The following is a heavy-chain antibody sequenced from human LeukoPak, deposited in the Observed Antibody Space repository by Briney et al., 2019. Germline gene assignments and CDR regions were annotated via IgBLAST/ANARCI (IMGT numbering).Heavy chain of an antibody. CDR2: ISYSGST. Sequence: SETLSLTCTVSGGSISSYYWSWIRQPPGKGLEWIGYISYSGSTNYNPSLKSRVTISVDTSKNQFSLKLTSVTAADTAVYYCARDSSSSWSWFDPWGQGTLVTVSS. J-gene: IGHJ5*02. V-gene: IGHV4-59*01. CDR3: ARDSSSSWSWFDP. D-gene: IGHD6-13*01. CDR1: GGSISSYY.